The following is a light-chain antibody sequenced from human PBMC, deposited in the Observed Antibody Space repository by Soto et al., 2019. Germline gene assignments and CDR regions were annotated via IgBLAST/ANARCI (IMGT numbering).Light chain of an antibody. CDR1: SSNIGSST. Sequence: QSVLTQPPSASGTPGQRVTISCSGNSSNIGSSTVNWYQQLPGTAPKLLIYSDHQRPSGIPDRFSGSKSGTSASLAISGLQSEDEADYYCAAWDDSLNGVLFGGGTKVTVL. J-gene: IGLJ2*01. CDR3: AAWDDSLNGVL. CDR2: SDH. V-gene: IGLV1-44*01.